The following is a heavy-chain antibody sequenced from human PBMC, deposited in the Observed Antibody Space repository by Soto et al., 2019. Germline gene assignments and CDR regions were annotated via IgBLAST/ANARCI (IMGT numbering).Heavy chain of an antibody. CDR3: ARDLGYGLFDY. Sequence: GGSLRLSCAASGFTFDDYGMSWVRQAPGKGLEWVSGINWNGGSTGYADSVKGRFTISRDNAKNSLYLQMNSLRDEDTAVYYCARDLGYGLFDYWGQGTLVTVSS. CDR2: INWNGGST. V-gene: IGHV3-20*04. J-gene: IGHJ4*02. CDR1: GFTFDDYG. D-gene: IGHD5-18*01.